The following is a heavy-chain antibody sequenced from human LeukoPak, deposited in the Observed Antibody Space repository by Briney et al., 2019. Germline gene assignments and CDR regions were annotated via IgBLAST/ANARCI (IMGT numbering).Heavy chain of an antibody. CDR1: GGTFSSYA. Sequence: ASVKVSCKASGGTFSSYAISWVRQAPGQGLEWMGGIIPIFGTANYAQKFQGRVTITADKSTSTAYMELSSLRSEDTAVYYCARGGRDGYKPFYYFDYWGQGTLVTVSS. D-gene: IGHD5-24*01. J-gene: IGHJ4*02. V-gene: IGHV1-69*06. CDR3: ARGGRDGYKPFYYFDY. CDR2: IIPIFGTA.